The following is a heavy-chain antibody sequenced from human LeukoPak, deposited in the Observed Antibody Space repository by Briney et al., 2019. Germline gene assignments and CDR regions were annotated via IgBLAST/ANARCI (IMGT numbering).Heavy chain of an antibody. CDR2: ISPMFGIA. Sequence: GASVTVSCKASGGTFSRYAISWVRQAPGQGLEWMGGISPMFGIANYAQKFQGRVTITADESTSTAYMELSSLRSEDTAVYYCARDRPYTGGWRGFDYWGQGTLVTVSS. V-gene: IGHV1-69*13. D-gene: IGHD6-19*01. CDR1: GGTFSRYA. J-gene: IGHJ4*02. CDR3: ARDRPYTGGWRGFDY.